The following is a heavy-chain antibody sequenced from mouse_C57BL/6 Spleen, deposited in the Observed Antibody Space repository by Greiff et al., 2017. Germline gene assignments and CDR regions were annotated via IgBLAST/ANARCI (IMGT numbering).Heavy chain of an antibody. CDR1: GFSLTSYG. CDR2: IWSGGST. Sequence: QVQLKESGPGLVQPSQSLSITCTVSGFSLTSYGVHWVRQSPGKGLEWLGVIWSGGSTDNYAAFMSRRSITKDNAKGQVFLKMNSLQANDTAIYYCASLTWTGGAMDYWGQGTSVTVSS. D-gene: IGHD4-1*01. V-gene: IGHV2-5*01. J-gene: IGHJ4*01. CDR3: ASLTWTGGAMDY.